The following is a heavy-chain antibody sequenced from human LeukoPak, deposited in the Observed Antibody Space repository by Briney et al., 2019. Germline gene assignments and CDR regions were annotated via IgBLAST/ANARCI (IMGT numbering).Heavy chain of an antibody. J-gene: IGHJ4*02. D-gene: IGHD1-26*01. Sequence: GASVKVSCKASGGTFSSYAISWVRQAPGQGVEWMGGIIPIFGTANYAQKFQGRVTITADESTSTAYMELSSLRSEDTAVYYCARSPSGSYSFGIFDYWGQGTLVTVSS. CDR1: GGTFSSYA. CDR3: ARSPSGSYSFGIFDY. V-gene: IGHV1-69*13. CDR2: IIPIFGTA.